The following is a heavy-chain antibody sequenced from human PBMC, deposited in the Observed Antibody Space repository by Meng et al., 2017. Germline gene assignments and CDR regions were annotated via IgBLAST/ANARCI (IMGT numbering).Heavy chain of an antibody. CDR3: ARGPTTMAHDFDY. CDR1: GGSFSDYY. Sequence: QVHLQQWGAGLLKPSETLSLTCVVSGGSFSDYYLSWIRQPPGKGLEWIGEINHSGSTNYNPSLESRATISVDTSQNNLSLKLSSVTAADSAVYYCARGPTTMAHDFDYWGQGTLVTVSS. J-gene: IGHJ4*02. CDR2: INHSGST. D-gene: IGHD4-11*01. V-gene: IGHV4-34*01.